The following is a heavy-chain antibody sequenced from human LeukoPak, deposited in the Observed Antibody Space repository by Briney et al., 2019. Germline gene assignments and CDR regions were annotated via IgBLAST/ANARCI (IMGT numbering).Heavy chain of an antibody. CDR3: ARDRWAAAASFDY. J-gene: IGHJ4*02. Sequence: GGSLRLSCAASGFTFSDYYMSWIRQAPGKGLEWVSYISSSGSTIYYAGSVKGRFTISRDNAKNSLYLQMNSLRAEDTAVYYCARDRWAAAASFDYWGQGTLVTVSS. V-gene: IGHV3-11*04. CDR1: GFTFSDYY. CDR2: ISSSGSTI. D-gene: IGHD6-13*01.